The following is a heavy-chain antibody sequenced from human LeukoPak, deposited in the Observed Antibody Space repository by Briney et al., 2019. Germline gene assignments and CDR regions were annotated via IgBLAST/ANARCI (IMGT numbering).Heavy chain of an antibody. V-gene: IGHV3-23*01. CDR1: GFTFSSYA. CDR3: AKAKSPSKPGTTVWDYYYGMDV. CDR2: ISGSGGST. D-gene: IGHD1-1*01. J-gene: IGHJ6*02. Sequence: GGSLRLSCAASGFTFSSYAMSWVRQAPGKGLEWVSAISGSGGSTYYADSVKGRFTISRDNSKNTLYLQMNSLRAEDTAVYYCAKAKSPSKPGTTVWDYYYGMDVWGQGTTVTVSS.